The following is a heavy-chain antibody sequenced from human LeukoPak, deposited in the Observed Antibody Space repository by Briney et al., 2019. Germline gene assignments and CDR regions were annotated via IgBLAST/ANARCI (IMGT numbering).Heavy chain of an antibody. D-gene: IGHD5-12*01. CDR2: ISSSGSTI. CDR3: ARDLGGYSGPSAY. CDR1: GFTFSSYE. V-gene: IGHV3-48*03. J-gene: IGHJ4*02. Sequence: GSLRLSCAASGFTFSSYEMNWVRQAPGKGLEWVSYISSSGSTIYYADSVKGRFTISRDNAKNSLYLHMNSLRAEDTAVYYCARDLGGYSGPSAYWGQGILVTVSS.